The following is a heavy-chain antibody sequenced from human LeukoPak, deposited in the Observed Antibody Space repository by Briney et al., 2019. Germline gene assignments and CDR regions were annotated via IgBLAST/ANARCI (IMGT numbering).Heavy chain of an antibody. Sequence: GGSLRLSCAASGFTFSSYAMHWVRQAPGKGLEWVAVISYGGSNKYYADSVRGRFTISRDNSKNTLYLQMNSLRAEDTAVYYCARGRIAVAGPFDYWGQGTLVTVSS. J-gene: IGHJ4*02. V-gene: IGHV3-30-3*01. CDR1: GFTFSSYA. CDR3: ARGRIAVAGPFDY. D-gene: IGHD6-19*01. CDR2: ISYGGSNK.